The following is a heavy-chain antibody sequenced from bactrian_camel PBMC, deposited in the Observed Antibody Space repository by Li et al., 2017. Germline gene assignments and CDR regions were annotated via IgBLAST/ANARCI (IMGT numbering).Heavy chain of an antibody. CDR1: EDLYRSNC. V-gene: IGHV3S53*01. J-gene: IGHJ4*01. CDR2: IDVDGRT. Sequence: HVQLVESGGGPVQTGGSLRLSCAFPEDLYRSNCMGWFRRPPGKLREGVATIDVDGRTTYADSVKGRFTISEDSASNTLYLQMKSLKPEDTAMYFYAAVGRTTGYCYYSLSPDEYVFWGQGTQVTVS. CDR3: AAVGRTTGYCYYSLSPDEYVF. D-gene: IGHD2*01.